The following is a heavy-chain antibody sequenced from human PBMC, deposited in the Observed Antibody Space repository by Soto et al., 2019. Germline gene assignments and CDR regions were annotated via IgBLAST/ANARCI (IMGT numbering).Heavy chain of an antibody. V-gene: IGHV4-30-2*01. Sequence: SETLSLTCAVSGGSISSGGYSWSWIRQPPGKGLEWIGYIYHSGSTYYNPSLKSRVTISVDRSKNQFSLKLSSVTAADTAVYYCAREVSSGPIIYYFDYWGQGTLVTVSS. CDR1: GGSISSGGYS. J-gene: IGHJ4*02. CDR3: AREVSSGPIIYYFDY. CDR2: IYHSGST. D-gene: IGHD3-22*01.